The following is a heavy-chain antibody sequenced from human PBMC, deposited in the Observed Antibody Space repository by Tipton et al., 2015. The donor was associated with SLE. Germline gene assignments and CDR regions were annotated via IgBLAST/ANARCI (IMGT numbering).Heavy chain of an antibody. CDR1: GYSISSGYY. D-gene: IGHD1-1*01. V-gene: IGHV4-38-2*02. CDR2: IYHSGST. CDR3: ASAGRAWNLFDY. J-gene: IGHJ4*02. Sequence: TLSLTCTVSGYSISSGYYWGWIRQPPGKGLEWIGSIYHSGSTYYNPSLKSRVTISGDTSKNQFSLKLSSVTAADTAVYYWASAGRAWNLFDYWGQGTLVTVSS.